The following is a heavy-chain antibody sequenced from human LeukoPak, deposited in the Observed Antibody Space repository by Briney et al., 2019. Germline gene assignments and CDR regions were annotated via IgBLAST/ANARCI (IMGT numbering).Heavy chain of an antibody. D-gene: IGHD2-8*01. J-gene: IGHJ4*02. CDR3: ARDRGCTNGVCTDY. V-gene: IGHV4-39*02. CDR2: IYYSGST. CDR1: GGSISSSSYY. Sequence: PSETLSLTCTVSGGSISSSSYYWGWIRQPPGKGLEWIGSIYYSGSTYYNPSLKSRVTISVDTSKNQFSLKLSSVTAADTAVYYCARDRGCTNGVCTDYWGQGTLVTVSS.